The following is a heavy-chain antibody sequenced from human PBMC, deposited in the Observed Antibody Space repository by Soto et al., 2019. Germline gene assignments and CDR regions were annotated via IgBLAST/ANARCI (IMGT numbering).Heavy chain of an antibody. V-gene: IGHV3-23*01. J-gene: IGHJ6*02. CDR2: VSDGGST. CDR1: GFTFGSYF. Sequence: EVQLLESGGGLVQPGGSLRLSCAASGFTFGSYFMRWVRQTPGQGLEWVSTVSDGGSTDYADSVKGRFTVSRDNSKNMVYLQMNDLRAEDTAVYYCAKGRGQNYQYEMDVWGRGTTVTVSS. CDR3: AKGRGQNYQYEMDV. D-gene: IGHD5-12*01.